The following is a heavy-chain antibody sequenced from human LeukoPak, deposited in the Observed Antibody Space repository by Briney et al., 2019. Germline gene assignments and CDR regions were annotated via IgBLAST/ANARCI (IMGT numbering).Heavy chain of an antibody. Sequence: ASVKVSCKASGGTFSSYAISWVRQAPGQGLEWMGGIIPIFGTANYAQKFQGRVTITTDESTSTAYMELSSLRSEDTAVYYCASYCTSCYNNWFDPWGQGTLVTVSS. J-gene: IGHJ5*02. D-gene: IGHD2-2*02. CDR1: GGTFSSYA. V-gene: IGHV1-69*05. CDR2: IIPIFGTA. CDR3: ASYCTSCYNNWFDP.